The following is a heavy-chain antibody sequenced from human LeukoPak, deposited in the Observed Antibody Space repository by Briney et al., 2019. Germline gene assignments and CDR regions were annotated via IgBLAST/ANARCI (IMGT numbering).Heavy chain of an antibody. Sequence: GGSLRLSCAASGFIFDDYAMHWVRQAPGKGLEWVSGISWNSGSIGYADSVKGRFTISRDNAKNSLYLQMNSLRAEDMALYYCAKGVYGNYGDYFDYWGQGTLVTVSS. D-gene: IGHD4-11*01. CDR2: ISWNSGSI. CDR1: GFIFDDYA. J-gene: IGHJ4*02. V-gene: IGHV3-9*03. CDR3: AKGVYGNYGDYFDY.